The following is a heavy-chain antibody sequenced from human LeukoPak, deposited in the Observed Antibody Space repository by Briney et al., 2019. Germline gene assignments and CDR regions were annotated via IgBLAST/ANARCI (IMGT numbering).Heavy chain of an antibody. CDR2: INSDGSST. CDR3: ARRSSGSPPYYFGY. D-gene: IGHD1-26*01. CDR1: GLTFSSYW. Sequence: GGSLRLSCAASGLTFSSYWMHWVRQAPGKGLVWVSRINSDGSSTSYADSVKGRFTVSRDNAKNTLYLQMNSLRAEDTAVYYCARRSSGSPPYYFGYWGQGTLVTVSS. V-gene: IGHV3-74*01. J-gene: IGHJ4*02.